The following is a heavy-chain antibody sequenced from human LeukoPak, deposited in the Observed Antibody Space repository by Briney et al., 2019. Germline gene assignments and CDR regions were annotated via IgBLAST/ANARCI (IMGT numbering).Heavy chain of an antibody. D-gene: IGHD2-21*01. Sequence: SQTLSLTCTVSGGSISSGGYYWSWIRQPPGKGLEWIGYIYHSGSTYYNPSLKSRVTISVDRSKNQFSLKLSSVTAADTAVYYCARDGEAYCGGDCYSDYWGQGTLVTVSS. J-gene: IGHJ4*02. CDR1: GGSISSGGYY. CDR2: IYHSGST. CDR3: ARDGEAYCGGDCYSDY. V-gene: IGHV4-30-2*01.